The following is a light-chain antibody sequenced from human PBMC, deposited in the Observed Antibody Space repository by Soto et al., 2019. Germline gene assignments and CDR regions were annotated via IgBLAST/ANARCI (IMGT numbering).Light chain of an antibody. Sequence: DIVLTQSPGTLSLSPGERATLSCRASQSVSDNHLAWYQQKPGQAPRLLIYRASRRATDIPDRFSGSGSGTEFSLTISSLEPEDFAVYYCQQFGSSPRFAFGPGTKVDI. CDR3: QQFGSSPRFA. V-gene: IGKV3-20*01. J-gene: IGKJ3*01. CDR1: QSVSDNH. CDR2: RAS.